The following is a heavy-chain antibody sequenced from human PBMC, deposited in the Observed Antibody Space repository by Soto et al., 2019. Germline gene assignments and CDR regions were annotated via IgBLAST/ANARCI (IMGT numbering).Heavy chain of an antibody. D-gene: IGHD3-22*01. Sequence: SETLSLTCTVSGGSISSYYWSWIRQPPGKGLEWIGYIYYSGSTNYNPSLKSRVTISVDTSKNQFSLKLSSLTAADTAVYYCASLTLLSDYYDSSGHDYWGQGTLVTVSS. V-gene: IGHV4-59*01. J-gene: IGHJ4*02. CDR1: GGSISSYY. CDR2: IYYSGST. CDR3: ASLTLLSDYYDSSGHDY.